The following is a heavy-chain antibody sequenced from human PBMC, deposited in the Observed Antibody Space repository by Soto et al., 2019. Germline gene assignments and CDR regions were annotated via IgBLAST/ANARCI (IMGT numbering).Heavy chain of an antibody. CDR1: GSFSGYY. J-gene: IGHJ6*02. Sequence: GSFSGYYWSWIRQPPGKGLEWIGEINHSGSTNYNPSLKSRVTISVDTSKNQFSLKLSSVTAADTAVYYCARGVGGIDFWSGYYSRYYYYGMDVWRQGTTVTVSS. D-gene: IGHD3-3*01. V-gene: IGHV4-34*01. CDR2: INHSGST. CDR3: ARGVGGIDFWSGYYSRYYYYGMDV.